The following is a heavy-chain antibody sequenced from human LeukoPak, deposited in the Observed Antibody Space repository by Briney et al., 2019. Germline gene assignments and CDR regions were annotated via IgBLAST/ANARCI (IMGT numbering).Heavy chain of an antibody. CDR1: GGSFSGYY. J-gene: IGHJ3*02. V-gene: IGHV4-34*01. D-gene: IGHD6-6*01. CDR3: ARVPFSSFDAFDI. Sequence: SETLSVTCAVYGGSFSGYYWSWIRQPPGKGLEWIGEINHSGSTNYNPSLKSRVTISVDTSKNQFSLKLSSVTAADTAVYYCARVPFSSFDAFDIWGQGTMVTVSS. CDR2: INHSGST.